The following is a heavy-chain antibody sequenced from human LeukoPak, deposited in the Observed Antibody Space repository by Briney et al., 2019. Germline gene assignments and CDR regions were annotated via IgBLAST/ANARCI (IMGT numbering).Heavy chain of an antibody. J-gene: IGHJ5*02. CDR3: ARDMYCSGGSCRRENNWFDP. Sequence: SETLSLTCTVSGGSISSSSYYWGWIRQPPGKGLEWIGSTYYSGSTYYNPSLKSRVTISVDTSKNQFSLKLSSVTAADTAVYYCARDMYCSGGSCRRENNWFDPWGQGTLVTVSS. D-gene: IGHD2-15*01. CDR1: GGSISSSSYY. CDR2: TYYSGST. V-gene: IGHV4-39*07.